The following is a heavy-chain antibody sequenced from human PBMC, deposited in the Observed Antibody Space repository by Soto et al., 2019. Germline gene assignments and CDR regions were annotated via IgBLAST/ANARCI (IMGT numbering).Heavy chain of an antibody. CDR3: ARRGLPAAGFDY. V-gene: IGHV4-4*02. D-gene: IGHD6-13*01. Sequence: PSETLSLTCAVSGGSISSSNWWSWVRQPPGKGLEWIGEIYHSGSTNYNPSLKSRVTISVDKSKNQFSLKLSSVTAADTVVYYCARRGLPAAGFDYWGQGTLVTVSS. J-gene: IGHJ4*02. CDR2: IYHSGST. CDR1: GGSISSSNW.